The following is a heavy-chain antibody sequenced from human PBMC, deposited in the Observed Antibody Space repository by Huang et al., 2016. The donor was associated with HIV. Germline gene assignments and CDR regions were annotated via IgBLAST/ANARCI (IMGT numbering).Heavy chain of an antibody. Sequence: QVQLQESGPGLVKLSETLSLTCSVSGGSISSHYWSWIRQPPGKGLEWIGSIYYSGGSNYSPSLKSRVFISVDTSRNQFALKLSSVTAADTAVYYCARDRRHCSGGSCYYSDYWGHGTLVTVSS. CDR2: IYYSGGS. J-gene: IGHJ4*01. V-gene: IGHV4-59*11. D-gene: IGHD2-15*01. CDR1: GGSISSHY. CDR3: ARDRRHCSGGSCYYSDY.